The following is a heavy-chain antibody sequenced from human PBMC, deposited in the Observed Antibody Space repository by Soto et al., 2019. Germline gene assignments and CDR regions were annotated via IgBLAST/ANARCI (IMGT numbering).Heavy chain of an antibody. CDR1: GGSISSDAYY. CDR3: ARAYCGGACYSQGYYYYYGMDV. V-gene: IGHV4-30-4*01. CDR2: IYYSGST. J-gene: IGHJ6*02. Sequence: PSETLSLTCTVSGGSISSDAYYWSWIRQPPGKGLEWIGYIYYSGSTYYNPSLKSRVTISVDTSKNQLSLKLSSVTAADTAVYYCARAYCGGACYSQGYYYYYGMDVWGQGTTVTVSS. D-gene: IGHD2-21*02.